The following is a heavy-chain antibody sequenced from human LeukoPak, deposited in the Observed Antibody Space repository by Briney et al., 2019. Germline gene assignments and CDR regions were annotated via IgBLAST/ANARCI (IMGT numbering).Heavy chain of an antibody. V-gene: IGHV4-39*01. J-gene: IGHJ6*02. Sequence: PSETLSLTCTVSGDSLSSSTYYWGWIRQPPGRGLEWIGSIYYSGSTYYNPSLKSRVTVSVDTSKNQFSLKLSAVTAADTAVYYCAIYSPYYYYGMDVWGQGTTVTVSS. CDR1: GDSLSSSTYY. CDR2: IYYSGST. D-gene: IGHD2-15*01. CDR3: AIYSPYYYYGMDV.